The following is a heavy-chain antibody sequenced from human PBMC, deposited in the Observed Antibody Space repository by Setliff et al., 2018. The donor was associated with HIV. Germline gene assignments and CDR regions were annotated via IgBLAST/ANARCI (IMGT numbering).Heavy chain of an antibody. Sequence: PSETLSLTCTVSGGSITGHYWSWIRQPPGKGLEWIGYIHYSGSSNYNPSLKSRVSISLDTSKKQVSLKLNSVTAADTAVYYCARSSGSYWMNAFDIWGQGTMVTVSS. J-gene: IGHJ3*02. CDR1: GGSITGHY. CDR3: ARSSGSYWMNAFDI. V-gene: IGHV4-59*11. CDR2: IHYSGSS. D-gene: IGHD1-26*01.